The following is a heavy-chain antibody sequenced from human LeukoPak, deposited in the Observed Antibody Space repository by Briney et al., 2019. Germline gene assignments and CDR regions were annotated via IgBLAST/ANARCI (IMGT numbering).Heavy chain of an antibody. V-gene: IGHV4-59*01. CDR3: ARGCGGDCYSSDDAFDI. J-gene: IGHJ3*02. CDR1: GGSISSYY. D-gene: IGHD2-21*02. CDR2: IYYSGST. Sequence: PSETLSLTCTVSGGSISSYYWSWIRQPPGKGLEWIGYIYYSGSTNYNPSLKSRVTISVDTSKNQSSLKLSSVTAADTAVYYCARGCGGDCYSSDDAFDIWGQGTMVTVSS.